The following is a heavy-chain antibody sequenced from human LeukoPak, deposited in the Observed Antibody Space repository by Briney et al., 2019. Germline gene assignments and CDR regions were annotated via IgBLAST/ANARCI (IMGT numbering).Heavy chain of an antibody. CDR2: IKHSGST. CDR3: ARGPVVLRYFDWLSRSWFDP. D-gene: IGHD3-9*01. Sequence: PSETLSLTCAVYGGSFSDHYWSWIRQPPGMGLEWIGEIKHSGSTNYNPSLKSRVTISVDTSKNQFSLKLSSVTAADTAVYYCARGPVVLRYFDWLSRSWFDPWGQGTLVTVSS. CDR1: GGSFSDHY. V-gene: IGHV4-34*01. J-gene: IGHJ5*02.